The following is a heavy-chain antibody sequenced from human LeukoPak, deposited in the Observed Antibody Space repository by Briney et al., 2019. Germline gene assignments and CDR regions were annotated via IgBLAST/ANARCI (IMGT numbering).Heavy chain of an antibody. CDR2: ISSSGSTI. Sequence: PGGSLRLSCAASGFTFRDYYMSWIRQAPGKGLEWVSYISSSGSTIYYADSVKGRFTISRDNAKNSLYLQMNSLRAEDTAVYYCARDLRPMVRGVLVDYWGQGTLVTVSS. CDR3: ARDLRPMVRGVLVDY. J-gene: IGHJ4*02. D-gene: IGHD3-10*01. V-gene: IGHV3-11*01. CDR1: GFTFRDYY.